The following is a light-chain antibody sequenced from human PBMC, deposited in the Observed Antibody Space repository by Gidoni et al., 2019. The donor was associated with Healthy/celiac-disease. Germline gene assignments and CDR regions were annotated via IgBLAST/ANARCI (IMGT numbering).Light chain of an antibody. Sequence: DLQMTQSPSSLSPSVRDRFTITCRASQSISSYLNWYQQKPGKDPKLLIYAASSLQSWVPSRFSGSGSGTDFTITISSRQPEDFATYYCQQSYSTPPYTFGQGTKLEIK. J-gene: IGKJ2*01. CDR3: QQSYSTPPYT. V-gene: IGKV1-39*01. CDR2: AAS. CDR1: QSISSY.